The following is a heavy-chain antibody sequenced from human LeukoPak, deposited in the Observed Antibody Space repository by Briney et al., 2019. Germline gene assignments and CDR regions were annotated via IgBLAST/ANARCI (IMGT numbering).Heavy chain of an antibody. D-gene: IGHD1-26*01. Sequence: GGSLRLSCAASGFTFSSYGVHWVRQAPGKGLEWVAVIWYDGSNKYYANSVKGRFTISRDNSKNTLYLQMNSLRAEDTAVYYCAREGATGYYFDYWGQGTLVTVSS. V-gene: IGHV3-33*01. J-gene: IGHJ4*02. CDR2: IWYDGSNK. CDR1: GFTFSSYG. CDR3: AREGATGYYFDY.